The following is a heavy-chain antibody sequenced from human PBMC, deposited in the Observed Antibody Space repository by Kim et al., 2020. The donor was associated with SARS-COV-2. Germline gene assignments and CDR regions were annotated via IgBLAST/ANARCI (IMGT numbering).Heavy chain of an antibody. D-gene: IGHD4-17*01. CDR1: GFTFRTYG. CDR3: AKDTLTSPLDV. Sequence: GGSLRLSCAASGFTFRTYGMNWVRQAPGKGLEWVSIISGNGGDTYYADSVKGRFTISRDNSKNTVYLQMNNLRAEDTALYYCAKDTLTSPLDVWGQGTTVIVTS. J-gene: IGHJ6*02. V-gene: IGHV3-23*01. CDR2: ISGNGGDT.